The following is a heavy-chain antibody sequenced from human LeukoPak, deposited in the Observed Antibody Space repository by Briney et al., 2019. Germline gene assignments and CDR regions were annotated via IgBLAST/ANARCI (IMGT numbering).Heavy chain of an antibody. V-gene: IGHV3-30*18. J-gene: IGHJ4*02. CDR3: AKGYQYQLLCVV. D-gene: IGHD2-2*01. CDR2: ISYDGSNK. Sequence: PGGSLRLSCAASGFTFSSYGMHWVRQAPGKGLEWVAVISYDGSNKYYADSVKGRFTISRGNSKNTLYLQMNSLRAEDTAVYYCAKGYQYQLLCVVWGQGTLVTVSS. CDR1: GFTFSSYG.